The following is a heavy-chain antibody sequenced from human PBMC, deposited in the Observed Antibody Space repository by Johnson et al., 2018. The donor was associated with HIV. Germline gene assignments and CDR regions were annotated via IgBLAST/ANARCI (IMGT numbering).Heavy chain of an antibody. J-gene: IGHJ3*02. V-gene: IGHV3-30*19. D-gene: IGHD7-27*01. Sequence: QVQLVESGGGVVQPGKSLRLSCAASGFTFSSYGMHWVRQAAGKGLEWVALIWYDGSNKYYADSVKGRFTISRDNSKNTLYLQMDSLRAEDTAVYYCARETGDDAFDIWGQGTMVTVYS. CDR1: GFTFSSYG. CDR2: IWYDGSNK. CDR3: ARETGDDAFDI.